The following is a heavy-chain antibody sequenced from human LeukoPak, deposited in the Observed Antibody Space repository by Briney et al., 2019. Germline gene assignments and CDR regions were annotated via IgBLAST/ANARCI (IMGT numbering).Heavy chain of an antibody. CDR1: GYTFTSYA. CDR2: INTNTGNP. D-gene: IGHD3-10*01. Sequence: GASVKVSCKASGYTFTSYAMNWVRQAPGQGLEWMGWINTNTGNPTYAQSFTGRFVFSLDTSVSTAYLQISSLKAEDTAVYYCARVGLGYYGSGDHYFDYWGQGTLVTVSS. V-gene: IGHV7-4-1*02. J-gene: IGHJ4*02. CDR3: ARVGLGYYGSGDHYFDY.